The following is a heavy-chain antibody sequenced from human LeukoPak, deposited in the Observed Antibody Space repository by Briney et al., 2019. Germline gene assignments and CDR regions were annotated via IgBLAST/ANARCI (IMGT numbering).Heavy chain of an antibody. D-gene: IGHD1-26*01. CDR2: INPSGGST. CDR3: AIPRLRGVGAPNIFDY. V-gene: IGHV1-46*01. J-gene: IGHJ4*02. Sequence: ASVKVSCKASGYTFTSYYMHWVRQAPGQGLEWMGIINPSGGSTSYAQKFQGRVTMTRDMSTSTVYMELSSLRSEDTAVYYCAIPRLRGVGAPNIFDYWGQGTLVTVSS. CDR1: GYTFTSYY.